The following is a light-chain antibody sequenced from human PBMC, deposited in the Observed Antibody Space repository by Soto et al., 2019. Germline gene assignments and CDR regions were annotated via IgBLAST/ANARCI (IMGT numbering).Light chain of an antibody. J-gene: IGKJ1*01. V-gene: IGKV3-15*01. Sequence: EIVMTQSPATLSVSPGGRATLTCRASQNVRTTLAWYQQKPGQAPRLLIYGASTRATGFPARFSGSGSGTEFTLTISSLQSEDFAVYYCQQYGSSRTFGQGTKVEIK. CDR3: QQYGSSRT. CDR2: GAS. CDR1: QNVRTT.